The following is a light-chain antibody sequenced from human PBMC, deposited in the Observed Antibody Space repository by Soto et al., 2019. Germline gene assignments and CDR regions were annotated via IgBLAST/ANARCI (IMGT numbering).Light chain of an antibody. J-gene: IGKJ3*01. V-gene: IGKV3-15*01. Sequence: EMVMTQSPATLSVSPGERATLSCRASQSVSSNLAWYQQKPGQTPRLLIYGASTRATGVPARFSGSGSGTEFTLTIRSLQSEDFAIYYCHQYDNWVRFTFGPGTTVDIK. CDR3: HQYDNWVRFT. CDR1: QSVSSN. CDR2: GAS.